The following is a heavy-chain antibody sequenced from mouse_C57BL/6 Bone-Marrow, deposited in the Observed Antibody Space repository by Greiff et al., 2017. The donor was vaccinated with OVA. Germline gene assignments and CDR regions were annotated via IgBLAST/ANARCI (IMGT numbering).Heavy chain of an antibody. CDR1: GYTFTSYW. J-gene: IGHJ4*01. Sequence: VKLQQPGAELVKPGASVKLSCKASGYTFTSYWMQWVKQRPGQGLEWIGEIDPSDSYTNYNQKFKGKATLTVDTSSSTAYMQLSSLTSEDSAVYYCARSDYYYGSSYAMDYWGQGTSVTVSS. CDR3: ARSDYYYGSSYAMDY. D-gene: IGHD1-1*01. V-gene: IGHV1-50*01. CDR2: IDPSDSYT.